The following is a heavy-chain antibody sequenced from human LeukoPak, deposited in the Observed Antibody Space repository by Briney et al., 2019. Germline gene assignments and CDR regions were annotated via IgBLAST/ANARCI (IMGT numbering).Heavy chain of an antibody. J-gene: IGHJ4*02. V-gene: IGHV1-69*01. D-gene: IGHD3-3*01. CDR2: IIPIFGAA. Sequence: GASVKVSCKASGGTFSSYAISWVREAPGQGLEWMGGIIPIFGAANYAQKFQGRVSITADESTSTANMELSSLTSEDTVVYYCARGAGIRFLEWLVYFDYWGQGTLVTVSS. CDR3: ARGAGIRFLEWLVYFDY. CDR1: GGTFSSYA.